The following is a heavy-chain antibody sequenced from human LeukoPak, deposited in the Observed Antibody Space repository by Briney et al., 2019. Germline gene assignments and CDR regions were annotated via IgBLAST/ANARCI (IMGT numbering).Heavy chain of an antibody. D-gene: IGHD6-13*01. CDR3: ARYAPGGIDAFDV. CDR1: GGSISSYY. J-gene: IGHJ3*01. V-gene: IGHV4-4*07. CDR2: IYTSGST. Sequence: SETLSLTCTVSGGSISSYYWSWIRQPAGKGLEWIGRIYTSGSTNYNPSLKSRVTIPVDISKNQFSLKLDSVTAADTAMYYCARYAPGGIDAFDVWGQGTTVTVSS.